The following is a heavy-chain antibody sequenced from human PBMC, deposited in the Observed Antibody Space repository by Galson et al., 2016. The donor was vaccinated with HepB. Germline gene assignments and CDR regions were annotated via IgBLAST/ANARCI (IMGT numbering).Heavy chain of an antibody. CDR2: ISSSSHVT. D-gene: IGHD6-19*01. CDR3: ARRDSNGWLEYYQH. J-gene: IGHJ1*01. Sequence: SLRLSCAASGFTFLSYSMNWVRQAPGKGLEWISYISSSSHVTHYADSVKGQVTISADKSINTAYLQWSSLKASDTAIYYCARRDSNGWLEYYQHWGQGTLVTVSS. V-gene: IGHV3-21*04. CDR1: GFTFLSYS.